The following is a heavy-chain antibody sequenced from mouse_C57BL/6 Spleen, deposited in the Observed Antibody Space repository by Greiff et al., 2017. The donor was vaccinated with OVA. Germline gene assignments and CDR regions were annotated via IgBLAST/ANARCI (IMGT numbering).Heavy chain of an antibody. V-gene: IGHV3-6*01. J-gene: IGHJ1*03. D-gene: IGHD4-1*01. CDR1: GYSITSGYY. CDR2: ISYDGSN. CDR3: APGTRWYFDV. Sequence: EVKLMESGPGLVKPSQSLSLTCSVTGYSITSGYYWNWIRQFPGNKLEWMGYISYDGSNNYNPSLKNRISITRDTSKNQFFLKLNSVTTEDTATYYCAPGTRWYFDVWGTGTTVTVSP.